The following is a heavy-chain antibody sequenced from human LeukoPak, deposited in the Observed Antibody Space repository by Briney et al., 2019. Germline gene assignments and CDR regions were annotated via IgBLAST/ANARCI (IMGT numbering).Heavy chain of an antibody. V-gene: IGHV4-59*01. D-gene: IGHD4-23*01. CDR3: ARDRNGGNPFDY. CDR2: IYYSGST. J-gene: IGHJ4*02. CDR1: GGSISSYY. Sequence: SETLSLTCTVSGGSISSYYWSWIRQPPGEGLEWIGYIYYSGSTNYNPSLKSRVTISVDTSKNQFSLKLSSVTAADTAVYYCARDRNGGNPFDYWGQGTLVTVSS.